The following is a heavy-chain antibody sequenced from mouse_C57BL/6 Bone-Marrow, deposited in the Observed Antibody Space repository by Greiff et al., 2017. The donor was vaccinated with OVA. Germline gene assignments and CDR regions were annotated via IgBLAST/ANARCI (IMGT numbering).Heavy chain of an antibody. CDR1: GYSFTDYY. CDR3: ARDDYADCAMDY. Sequence: VQLQQSGPELVKPGASVKISCKASGYSFTDYYMNWVKQSHGKSLEWIGVINPNNGTTSYNQKFKGKATLTVDQSSSTAYMQLNSLTSEDSAVDYFARDDYADCAMDYWGKGTTVTVSS. V-gene: IGHV1-39*01. CDR2: INPNNGTT. D-gene: IGHD2-13*01. J-gene: IGHJ2*01.